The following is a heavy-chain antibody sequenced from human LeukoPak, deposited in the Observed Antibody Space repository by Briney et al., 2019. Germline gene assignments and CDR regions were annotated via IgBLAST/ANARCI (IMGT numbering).Heavy chain of an antibody. Sequence: GGSLRLSCAASGCTFSSYGMSWVRQAPGKGLEWVSAISGSGGSTYYADSVKGRFTISRDNSKNTLYLQMNSLRAEDTAVYYCAKDRSYVSYGDYVGVFDYWGQGTLVTVSS. CDR2: ISGSGGST. J-gene: IGHJ4*02. CDR1: GCTFSSYG. CDR3: AKDRSYVSYGDYVGVFDY. V-gene: IGHV3-23*01. D-gene: IGHD4-17*01.